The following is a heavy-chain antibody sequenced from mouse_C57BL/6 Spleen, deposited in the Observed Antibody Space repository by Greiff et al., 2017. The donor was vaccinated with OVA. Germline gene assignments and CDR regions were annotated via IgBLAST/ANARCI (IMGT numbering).Heavy chain of an antibody. Sequence: QVQLQQPGAELVMPGASVKLSCKASGYTFTSYWMHWVKQRPGQGLEWIGEIDPSDSYTNYNQKFKGKSTLTVDKSSSTAYMQLSSLTSEDSAVYYCARPYYYGSSYNYAMDYWGQGTSVTVSS. CDR1: GYTFTSYW. J-gene: IGHJ4*01. V-gene: IGHV1-69*01. CDR3: ARPYYYGSSYNYAMDY. CDR2: IDPSDSYT. D-gene: IGHD1-1*01.